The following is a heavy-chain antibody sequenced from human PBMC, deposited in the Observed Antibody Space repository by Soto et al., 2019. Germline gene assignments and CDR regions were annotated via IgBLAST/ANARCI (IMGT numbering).Heavy chain of an antibody. Sequence: GGSLRLSCAASGFTFSSYAMHWVRQAPGKGLEWVAVISYDGSNKYYADSVKGRFTISRDNSKNTLYLQMNSLRAEDTAVYYCARGTSPYYFDYWGQGTLVTVSS. CDR2: ISYDGSNK. CDR3: ARGTSPYYFDY. D-gene: IGHD2-8*01. J-gene: IGHJ4*02. CDR1: GFTFSSYA. V-gene: IGHV3-30-3*01.